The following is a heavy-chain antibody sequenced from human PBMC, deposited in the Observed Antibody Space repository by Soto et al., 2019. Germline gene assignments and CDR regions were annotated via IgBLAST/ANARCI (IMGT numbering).Heavy chain of an antibody. Sequence: SETLSLTCAVSGGSISSGGYSWSWIRQPPGKGLEWIGYMYHSGSTYYNPSLKSRVAISIDRSKNDFSLRLSSVTAADTAVYYCARSGYSYGPNPLLYWGQGTLVTVSS. V-gene: IGHV4-30-2*01. CDR3: ARSGYSYGPNPLLY. CDR1: GGSISSGGYS. CDR2: MYHSGST. D-gene: IGHD5-18*01. J-gene: IGHJ4*02.